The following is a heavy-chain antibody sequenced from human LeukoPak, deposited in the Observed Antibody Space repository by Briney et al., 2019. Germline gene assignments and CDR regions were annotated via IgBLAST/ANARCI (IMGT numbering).Heavy chain of an antibody. D-gene: IGHD2-21*02. CDR1: GGSISSSSYY. J-gene: IGHJ5*02. CDR3: ARVYYCGGDCYTADNWFDP. CDR2: IYYSGST. Sequence: PSETLSLTCTVSGGSISSSSYYWGWIRQPPGKGLEWIGSIYYSGSTYYNPSLKSRVTISVDTSKNQFSLKLSSVTAADTAVYYCARVYYCGGDCYTADNWFDPWGQGTLVTVSS. V-gene: IGHV4-39*07.